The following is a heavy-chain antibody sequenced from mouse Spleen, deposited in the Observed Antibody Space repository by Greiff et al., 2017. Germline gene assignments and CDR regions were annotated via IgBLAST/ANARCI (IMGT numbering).Heavy chain of an antibody. J-gene: IGHJ4*01. CDR2: IDPETGGT. Sequence: LVESGAELVRPGASVTLSCKASGYTFTDYEMHWVKQTPVHGLEWIGAIDPETGGTAYNQKFKGKAILTADKSSSTAYMELRSLTSEDSAVYYCTPSYPYAMDYWGQGTSVTVSS. CDR3: TPSYPYAMDY. CDR1: GYTFTDYE. D-gene: IGHD1-1*01. V-gene: IGHV1-15*01.